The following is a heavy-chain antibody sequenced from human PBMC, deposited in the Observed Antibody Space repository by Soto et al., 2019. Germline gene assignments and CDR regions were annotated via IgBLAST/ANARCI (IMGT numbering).Heavy chain of an antibody. Sequence: SETLSLTCTVSGGSISSYYWSWIRQPPGKGLEWIGYIYYSGSTNYNPSLKSRVTISVDTSKNQFSLKLSSVTAADTAVYYCARHLGGYSYGYGYFDYWGQGTLVTVSS. D-gene: IGHD5-18*01. J-gene: IGHJ4*02. CDR3: ARHLGGYSYGYGYFDY. CDR2: IYYSGST. V-gene: IGHV4-59*08. CDR1: GGSISSYY.